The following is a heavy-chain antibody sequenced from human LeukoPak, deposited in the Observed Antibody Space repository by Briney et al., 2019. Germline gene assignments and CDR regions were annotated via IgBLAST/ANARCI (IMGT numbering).Heavy chain of an antibody. V-gene: IGHV3-23*01. D-gene: IGHD2-15*01. CDR3: AKDYARGGCSLAHCNPIDS. Sequence: GGSLRLSCAASGFTFSTFAMTWVRQAPGKWLEWVSTFSPDGIHYADSVKGRFAISRDDSMSTLFLQMNSLRAEDTAIYYCAKDYARGGCSLAHCNPIDSWGQGTLVTVSS. CDR2: FSPDGI. J-gene: IGHJ4*02. CDR1: GFTFSTFA.